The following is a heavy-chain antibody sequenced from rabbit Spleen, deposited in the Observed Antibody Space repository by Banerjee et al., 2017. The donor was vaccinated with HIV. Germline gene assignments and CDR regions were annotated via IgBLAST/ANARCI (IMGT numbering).Heavy chain of an antibody. J-gene: IGHJ4*01. CDR2: IYGGGVGTT. V-gene: IGHV1S45*01. D-gene: IGHD4-2*01. CDR1: GFSFSSNYW. CDR3: ARNGAGSNFAFKL. Sequence: QEQLEESGGDLVKPEGSLTLTCTASGFSFSSNYWICWVRQAPGKGLEWIACIYGGGVGTTYYATWAKGRFTISKTSSTTVTLQMTSLTAADTATYFCARNGAGSNFAFKLWGPGTLVTVS.